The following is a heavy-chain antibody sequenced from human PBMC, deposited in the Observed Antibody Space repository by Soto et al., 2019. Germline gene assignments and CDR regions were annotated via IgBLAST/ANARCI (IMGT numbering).Heavy chain of an antibody. CDR3: AKSDTALSYGFDP. V-gene: IGHV3-48*01. J-gene: IGHJ5*02. CDR1: GFTFSSYR. Sequence: GGSLRLSCAGSGFTFSSYRMSWVRQAPGKGLEWISNIRSSGSTMCYADSVKGRFTISRDNSMNTLYMQMNSLRAEDTAVYYCAKSDTALSYGFDPWGQGTLVTVSS. CDR2: IRSSGSTM. D-gene: IGHD5-18*01.